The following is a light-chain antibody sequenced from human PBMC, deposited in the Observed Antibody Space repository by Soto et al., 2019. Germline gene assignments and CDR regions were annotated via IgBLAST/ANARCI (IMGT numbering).Light chain of an antibody. CDR1: QSVSNY. Sequence: EIVLTQSPATLSLSPGERDTLSCRASQSVSNYLAWYQQKPGQAPRLLIYDASNRASGIPARFSGSGSGTDFTLTISSLEPEDFAVYFCQQRAKWPPFTFGPGTKVGIK. V-gene: IGKV3-11*01. CDR3: QQRAKWPPFT. J-gene: IGKJ3*01. CDR2: DAS.